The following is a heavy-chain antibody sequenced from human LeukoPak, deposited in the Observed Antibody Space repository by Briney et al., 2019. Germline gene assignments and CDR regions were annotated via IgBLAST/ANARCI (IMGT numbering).Heavy chain of an antibody. CDR3: ALELPHLDY. CDR2: IIPIFGTA. D-gene: IGHD1-7*01. V-gene: IGHV1-69*05. J-gene: IGHJ4*02. Sequence: GASVKVSCKASGYTFTSYYMHWVRQAPGQGLEWMGGIIPIFGTANYAQKFQGRVTITTDESTSTAYMELSSLRSEDTAVYYCALELPHLDYWGQGTLVTVSS. CDR1: GYTFTSYY.